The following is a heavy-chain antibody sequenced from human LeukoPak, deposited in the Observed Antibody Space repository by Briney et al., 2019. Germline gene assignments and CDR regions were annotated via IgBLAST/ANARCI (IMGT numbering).Heavy chain of an antibody. CDR3: AKEGPGGYSGYDH. J-gene: IGHJ5*02. D-gene: IGHD5-12*01. CDR2: ISYDGSNK. V-gene: IGHV3-30*18. CDR1: GFTFSSYG. Sequence: GGSLRLSCGASGFTFSSYGMHWVRQAPGKGLEWVAVISYDGSNKYFADSVKGRFTISRDNSKNTLYLQMNSLRAEDTAVYYCAKEGPGGYSGYDHWGQGTLVTVSS.